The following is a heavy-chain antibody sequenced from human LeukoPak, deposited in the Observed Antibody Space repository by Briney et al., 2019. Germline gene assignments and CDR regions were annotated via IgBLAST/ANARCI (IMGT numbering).Heavy chain of an antibody. V-gene: IGHV4-61*01. CDR3: ARGVPKNYYYGMDV. J-gene: IGHJ6*04. CDR1: GGSVSSGSYY. Sequence: PSETLSLTCTVSGGSVSSGSYYWSWIWQPPGKGLEWIGYIYYSGSTNYNPSLKSRVTISVDTSKNQFSLKLSSVTAADTAVYYCARGVPKNYYYGMDVWGKGTTVTVSS. CDR2: IYYSGST.